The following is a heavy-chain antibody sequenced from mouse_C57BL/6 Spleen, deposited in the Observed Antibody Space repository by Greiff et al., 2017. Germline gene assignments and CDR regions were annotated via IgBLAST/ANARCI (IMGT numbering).Heavy chain of an antibody. V-gene: IGHV1-64*01. CDR2: IHPNSGST. J-gene: IGHJ2*01. Sequence: QVQLQQSGAELVKPGASVKLSCKASGYTFTSYWMHWVKQRPGQGLEWIGMIHPNSGSTNNNEKFKSQATLTVDKSSSTAYMQLSSLTSEDSAVYDCERSRGHGYGVGDYVDDWGKGTTLTAAS. CDR1: GYTFTSYW. D-gene: IGHD2-2*01. CDR3: ERSRGHGYGVGDYVDD.